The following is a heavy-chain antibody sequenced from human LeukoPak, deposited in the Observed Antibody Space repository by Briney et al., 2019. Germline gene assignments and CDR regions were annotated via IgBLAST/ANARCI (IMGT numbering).Heavy chain of an antibody. D-gene: IGHD1-14*01. J-gene: IGHJ4*02. CDR1: GGSISSYY. CDR3: ARGVYRDRPDY. V-gene: IGHV4-59*01. Sequence: SETLSLTCTVSGGSISSYYWSWIRQPPGKGLEWIGYIYYSGSTNYNPSLKSRVTISVDTSKNQFSLKLSSVTAADTAVYYCARGVYRDRPDYWGQGTLVTVSS. CDR2: IYYSGST.